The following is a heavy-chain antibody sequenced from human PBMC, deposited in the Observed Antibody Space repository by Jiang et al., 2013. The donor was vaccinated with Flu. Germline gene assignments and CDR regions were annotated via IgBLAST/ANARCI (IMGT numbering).Heavy chain of an antibody. J-gene: IGHJ4*02. CDR2: IIPILGIA. V-gene: IGHV1-69*04. CDR1: GGTFGSYT. Sequence: GGTFGSYTISWVRQAPGQGLEWMGRIIPILGIANYAQKFQGRVTITADKSTSTVYMELSSLRSEDTAVYYCARDLDGSTDYWGQGTLVTVSS. D-gene: IGHD1-26*01. CDR3: ARDLDGSTDY.